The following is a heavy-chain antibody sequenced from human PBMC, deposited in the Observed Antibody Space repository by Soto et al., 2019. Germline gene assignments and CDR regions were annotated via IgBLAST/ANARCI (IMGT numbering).Heavy chain of an antibody. CDR2: IYYSGST. J-gene: IGHJ4*02. CDR1: GGSISSYY. CDR3: ARCYGSCFDY. D-gene: IGHD2-2*01. V-gene: IGHV4-59*08. Sequence: PSETLSLTCTVSGGSISSYYWSWIRQPPGKGLEWIGYIYYSGSTNYNPSLKSRVTISVDTSKNQFSPKLSSVTAADTAVYYCARCYGSCFDYWGQGTLVTVSS.